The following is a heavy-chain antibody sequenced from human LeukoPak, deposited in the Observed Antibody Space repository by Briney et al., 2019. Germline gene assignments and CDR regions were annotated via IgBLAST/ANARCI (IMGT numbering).Heavy chain of an antibody. Sequence: SETLSLTCTVSGDSISDDYYTWMRQPAGKGLEWIGYIYHSGSTYYNPSLKSRVTISVDRSKNQFSLKLSSVTAADTAVYYCARAPRGWFDPWGQGTLVTVSS. V-gene: IGHV4-59*12. J-gene: IGHJ5*02. CDR3: ARAPRGWFDP. CDR1: GDSISDDY. CDR2: IYHSGST.